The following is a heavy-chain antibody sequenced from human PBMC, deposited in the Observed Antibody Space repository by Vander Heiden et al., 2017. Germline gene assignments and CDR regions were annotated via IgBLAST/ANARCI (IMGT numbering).Heavy chain of an antibody. CDR1: GFPFRTYG. V-gene: IGHV3-33*01. CDR3: ARGTASAGVDY. CDR2: IWYDGSIK. D-gene: IGHD6-13*01. Sequence: QVQLVESGGGVVQPGTSLRLPCAASGFPFRTYGIHWVRQAPGKGLEWVAVIWYDGSIKYYADSVKGRFTISRNNFQNTLYLQMDGLRDEDTAVYYCARGTASAGVDYWGQGTLVTVSS. J-gene: IGHJ4*02.